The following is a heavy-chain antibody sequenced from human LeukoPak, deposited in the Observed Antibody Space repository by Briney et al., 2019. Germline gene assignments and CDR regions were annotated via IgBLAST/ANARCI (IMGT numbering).Heavy chain of an antibody. CDR2: TFYRSKWYN. Sequence: SQTLSLTCAISGDSLSSDSAAWNWISQSPSRGLEWLGRTFYRSKWYNDYAVSVKSRITINPDTSKNQFSLQLNSVTPEDTAVYYCARSVNNWFDPWGQGTLVTVSS. J-gene: IGHJ5*02. D-gene: IGHD2-8*01. CDR1: GDSLSSDSAA. CDR3: ARSVNNWFDP. V-gene: IGHV6-1*01.